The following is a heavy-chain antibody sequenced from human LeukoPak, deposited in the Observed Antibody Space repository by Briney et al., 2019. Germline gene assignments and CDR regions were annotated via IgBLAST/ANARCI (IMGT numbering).Heavy chain of an antibody. J-gene: IGHJ4*02. CDR1: GFTFSSYA. CDR3: AKEDDVTGITWIDY. D-gene: IGHD1-7*01. Sequence: GGSLRLSCAASGFTFSSYAMSWVRQAPGKGLERVAVISYDGSNKYYADSVKGRFTISRDNSKNTLYLQMNSLRAEDTAVYYCAKEDDVTGITWIDYWGQGTLVTVSS. CDR2: ISYDGSNK. V-gene: IGHV3-30*18.